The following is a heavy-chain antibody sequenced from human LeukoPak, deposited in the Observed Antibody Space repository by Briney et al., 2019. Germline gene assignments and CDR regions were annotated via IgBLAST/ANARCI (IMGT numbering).Heavy chain of an antibody. J-gene: IGHJ4*02. CDR3: VRWNDGLTFDY. D-gene: IGHD1-1*01. V-gene: IGHV1-2*02. CDR2: INPNSGGT. Sequence: GASVKVSCKASGYTFTSYGISWVRQAPGQGLEWMGWINPNSGGTNYAQKFQGRVTMTRDTSISTAYMELSRLRSDDTAVYYCVRWNDGLTFDYWGQGTLVTVSS. CDR1: GYTFTSYG.